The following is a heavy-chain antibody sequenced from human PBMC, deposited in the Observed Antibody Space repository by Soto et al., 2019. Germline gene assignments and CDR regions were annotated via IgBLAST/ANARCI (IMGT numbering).Heavy chain of an antibody. CDR3: ARQLSDCSGGSCYWEEFVYGMDV. CDR2: IYYSGST. J-gene: IGHJ6*02. V-gene: IGHV4-39*01. Sequence: PSETLSLTCTVSGGSISSSSYYWGWIRQPPGKGLEWIGSIYYSGSTYYNPSLKSRVTISVDTSKNQFSLKLSSVTAADTAVYSCARQLSDCSGGSCYWEEFVYGMDVWGQGTTVTVSS. CDR1: GGSISSSSYY. D-gene: IGHD2-15*01.